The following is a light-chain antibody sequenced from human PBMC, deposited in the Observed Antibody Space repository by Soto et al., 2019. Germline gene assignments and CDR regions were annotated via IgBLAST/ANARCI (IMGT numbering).Light chain of an antibody. CDR2: GAS. CDR1: QSVSSN. V-gene: IGKV3-15*01. CDR3: RQYNNWPWT. J-gene: IGKJ1*01. Sequence: EIVMTQSPATLSVSPGERATLSCRPSQSVSSNLAWYQQKPGQAPRLLIYGASTRATGIPARFSGSGSGTEFTLTISSLQSEDFAVYYCRQYNNWPWTFGQGTKVDIK.